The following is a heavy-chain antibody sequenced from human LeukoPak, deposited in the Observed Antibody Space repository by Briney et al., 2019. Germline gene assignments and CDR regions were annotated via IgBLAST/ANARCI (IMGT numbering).Heavy chain of an antibody. V-gene: IGHV3-23*01. J-gene: IGHJ6*02. CDR2: IGDSGGGT. CDR3: AKGLYYYAMDV. Sequence: PGGSLRLSCAASGFTFSNYAMTWVRQAPGKGLDWISAIGDSGGGTYYADSVKGRFTISRDNSQNTLYLQMGSLRAEDTAVYYCAKGLYYYAMDVWGQGTAVTVSS. CDR1: GFTFSNYA.